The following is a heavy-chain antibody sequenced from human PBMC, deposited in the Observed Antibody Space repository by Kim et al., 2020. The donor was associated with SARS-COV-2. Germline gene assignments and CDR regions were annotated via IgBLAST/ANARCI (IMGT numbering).Heavy chain of an antibody. Sequence: TTESARSVKGRFTISRDDSKSIAYLQMNSLKTEDTAVYYCTRVGYYYGMDVWGQGTTVTVSS. V-gene: IGHV3-49*02. CDR2: TT. J-gene: IGHJ6*02. CDR3: TRVGYYYGMDV.